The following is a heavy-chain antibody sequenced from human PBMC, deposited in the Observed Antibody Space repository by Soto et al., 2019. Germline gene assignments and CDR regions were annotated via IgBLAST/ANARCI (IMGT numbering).Heavy chain of an antibody. CDR1: GYTFTSYY. V-gene: IGHV1-46*03. CDR2: INPSGGST. J-gene: IGHJ6*02. Sequence: ASVKVSCKASGYTFTSYYMHWVRQAPGQGLEWMGIINPSGGSTSYAQKFQGRVTMTRDTSTSTVYMELSSLRSEDTAVYYCARVGTPAMVRGAVYYHYGMDVWGQETTVTISS. CDR3: ARVGTPAMVRGAVYYHYGMDV. D-gene: IGHD3-10*01.